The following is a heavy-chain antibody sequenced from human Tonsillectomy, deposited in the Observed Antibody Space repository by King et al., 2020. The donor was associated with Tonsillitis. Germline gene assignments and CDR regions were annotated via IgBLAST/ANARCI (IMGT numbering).Heavy chain of an antibody. CDR1: GFTVSSYA. V-gene: IGHV3-23*04. Sequence: VQLVESGGGLVQPGGALRLSCAASGFTVSSYAMCWVRQAQGKGLEWVSAIRGGDGSTYYADSVKGRITISRDNSKNTLYRQMSSLRVEDTAIYYCARSYCRGTGCYSPFDYWGQGTLVTVSS. J-gene: IGHJ4*02. CDR3: ARSYCRGTGCYSPFDY. D-gene: IGHD2-2*01. CDR2: IRGGDGST.